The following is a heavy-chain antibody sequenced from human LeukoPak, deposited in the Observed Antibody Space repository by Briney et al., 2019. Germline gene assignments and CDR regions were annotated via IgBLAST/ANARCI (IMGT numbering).Heavy chain of an antibody. CDR2: INPSGGST. V-gene: IGHV1-46*01. D-gene: IGHD6-13*01. CDR1: GYTFTNYY. CDR3: ARTYSSSDEFDY. Sequence: GASVTVSCTASGYTFTNYYIHWVRQAPGQGLEWMGIINPSGGSTTYAQKFQGRVAMTRDTSTSRVYMEVSSLRSEDTAVYYCARTYSSSDEFDYWGQGTLVTVSS. J-gene: IGHJ4*02.